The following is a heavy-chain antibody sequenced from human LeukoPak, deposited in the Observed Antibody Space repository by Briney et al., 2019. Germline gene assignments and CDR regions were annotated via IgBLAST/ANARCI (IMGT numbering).Heavy chain of an antibody. Sequence: SETLSLTCTVSGGSISSSSYYWGWIRQPPGKGLEWIGSIYYSGSTYYNPSLKSRVTISVDTSKNQFSLKLSSVTAADTAVYYCARRSVRSGYFDYWGQGTLVTVSS. CDR2: IYYSGST. CDR1: GGSISSSSYY. D-gene: IGHD3-3*01. CDR3: ARRSVRSGYFDY. V-gene: IGHV4-39*01. J-gene: IGHJ4*02.